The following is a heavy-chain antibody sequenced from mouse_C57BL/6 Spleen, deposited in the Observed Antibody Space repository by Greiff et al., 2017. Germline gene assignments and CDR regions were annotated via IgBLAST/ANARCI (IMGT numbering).Heavy chain of an antibody. CDR3: ASAYYSNPDYYFDY. J-gene: IGHJ2*01. D-gene: IGHD2-5*01. CDR2: IYPGSGST. V-gene: IGHV1-55*01. Sequence: VKLQQPGAELVKPGASVKMSCKASGYTFTSYWITWVKQRPGQGLEWIGDIYPGSGSTNYNEKFKSKATLTVDTSSSTAYMQLSSLTSEDSAVYYCASAYYSNPDYYFDYWGQGTTLTVSS. CDR1: GYTFTSYW.